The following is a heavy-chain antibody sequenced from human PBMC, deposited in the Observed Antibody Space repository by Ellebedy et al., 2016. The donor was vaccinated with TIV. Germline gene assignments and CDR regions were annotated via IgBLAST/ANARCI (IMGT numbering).Heavy chain of an antibody. CDR2: INHSVGT. J-gene: IGHJ4*02. V-gene: IGHV4-34*01. CDR1: GVSFSGSY. D-gene: IGHD2/OR15-2a*01. Sequence: MPSETLSLTCAVYGVSFSGSYWSWIRRPPGKGLEWIGEINHSVGTNSNPSLKSRVTISLDKSKNQFSLKLTSVSDADTADYFCARGLGGGEYFDFWGQGTPVTVSS. CDR3: ARGLGGGEYFDF.